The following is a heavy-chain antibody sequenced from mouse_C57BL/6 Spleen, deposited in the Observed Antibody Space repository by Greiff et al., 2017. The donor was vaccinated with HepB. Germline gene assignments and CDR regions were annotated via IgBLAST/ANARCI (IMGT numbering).Heavy chain of an antibody. CDR3: AREGITTNYFDY. CDR2: IDPSDSET. CDR1: GYTFTSYW. D-gene: IGHD2-4*01. Sequence: QVHVKQPGAELVRPGSSVKLSCKASGYTFTSYWMHWVKQRPIQGLEWIGNIDPSDSETHYNQKFKDKATLTVDKSSSTAYMQLSSLTSEDSAVYYCAREGITTNYFDYWGQGTTLTVSS. V-gene: IGHV1-52*01. J-gene: IGHJ2*01.